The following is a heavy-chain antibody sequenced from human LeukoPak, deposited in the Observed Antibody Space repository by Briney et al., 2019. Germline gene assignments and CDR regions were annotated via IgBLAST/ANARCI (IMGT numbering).Heavy chain of an antibody. CDR1: GFTFSSYA. J-gene: IGHJ4*02. D-gene: IGHD3-22*01. CDR2: ISGSGGST. Sequence: GGSLRLSCAASGFTFSSYAMSWVRQAPGKGLEWVSAISGSGGSTYYADSVKGRFTISRDNSKNTLYLQMNSLRAEDTAVYYCAKSPITMIVVVITSYYFDYWGQGTLVTVSS. V-gene: IGHV3-23*01. CDR3: AKSPITMIVVVITSYYFDY.